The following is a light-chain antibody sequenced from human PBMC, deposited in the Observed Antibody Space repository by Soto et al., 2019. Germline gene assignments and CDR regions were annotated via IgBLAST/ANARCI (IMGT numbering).Light chain of an antibody. CDR1: QSFSSN. Sequence: VLTRSTATLYVFPWERATHPCRASQSFSSNVAWYQQKPGQAPRLLIYGASSRATGIPDRFSGSGSGTDFTLTISRLEPEDFAVYYCQQYGSSQTFGQGTEVDIK. CDR2: GAS. J-gene: IGKJ1*01. CDR3: QQYGSSQT. V-gene: IGKV3-20*01.